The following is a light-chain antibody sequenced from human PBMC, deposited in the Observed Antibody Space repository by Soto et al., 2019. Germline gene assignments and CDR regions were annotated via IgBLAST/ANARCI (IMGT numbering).Light chain of an antibody. J-gene: IGKJ2*01. CDR3: QQYDTAPYT. V-gene: IGKV3-20*01. CDR1: QSLTYNY. Sequence: EIVLTQSPGTLSLSPGERATLSCRASQSLTYNYLAWFQQKPGQAPRLLIYGASARATGIPDKFSGSGSVTDFTLTISRLEAEDFAVYFCQQYDTAPYTSGQGTKLEIK. CDR2: GAS.